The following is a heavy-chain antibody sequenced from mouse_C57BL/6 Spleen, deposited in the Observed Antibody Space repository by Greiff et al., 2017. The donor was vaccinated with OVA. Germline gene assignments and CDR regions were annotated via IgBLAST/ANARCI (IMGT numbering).Heavy chain of an antibody. CDR2: IYPGSGST. J-gene: IGHJ4*01. CDR1: GYTFTSYW. CDR3: ARSRNPYYYAMDY. D-gene: IGHD2-1*01. V-gene: IGHV1-55*01. Sequence: QVQLQQPGAELVKPGASVKMSCKASGYTFTSYWITWVKQRPGQGLEWIGDIYPGSGSTNYNEKFKSKATLTVDTSSSTAYMQLSSLTSEDSAVYDCARSRNPYYYAMDYWGQGTSVTVSS.